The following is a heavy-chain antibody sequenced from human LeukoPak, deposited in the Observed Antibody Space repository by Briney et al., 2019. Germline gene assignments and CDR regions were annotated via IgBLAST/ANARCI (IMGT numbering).Heavy chain of an antibody. CDR1: GYTFTSYE. J-gene: IGHJ3*02. CDR2: MTPNSGNT. V-gene: IGHV1-8*03. D-gene: IGHD2-2*01. Sequence: ASVKVSCKASGYTFTSYEINWVRQAPGQGREWMGWMTPNSGNTGYAQKFQGRVTITRNTSISTAYMELSSLRSEDTAVYYCARYCSSTSCHSPDAFDIWGQGTMVTVSS. CDR3: ARYCSSTSCHSPDAFDI.